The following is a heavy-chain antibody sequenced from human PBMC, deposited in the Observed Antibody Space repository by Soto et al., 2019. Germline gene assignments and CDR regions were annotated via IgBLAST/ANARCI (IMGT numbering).Heavy chain of an antibody. CDR1: GGSIISLD. CDR3: ARYRREAVAGYTLDN. D-gene: IGHD6-13*01. V-gene: IGHV4-59*11. CDR2: VYNSGST. J-gene: IGHJ4*02. Sequence: VPLPVSWTVSGGSIISLDVPRIRQPPGKGLEWIGYVYNSGSTNYNPSLKSRVTISEDTSKSQFSLKVNSMTAADTAVYYCARYRREAVAGYTLDNWGQGILVNVSS.